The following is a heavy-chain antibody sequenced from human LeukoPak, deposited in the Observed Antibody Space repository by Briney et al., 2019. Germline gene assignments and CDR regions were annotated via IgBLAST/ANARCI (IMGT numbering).Heavy chain of an antibody. Sequence: PGGSLRLSCAASGFTFDDYGMSWARQAPGKGLEWVSGINWNGGSTGYADSVKGRFTISRDNAKNSLYLQMNSLRAEDTALYHCARDRTYYDILTGGGAFDIWGQGTMVTVSS. CDR3: ARDRTYYDILTGGGAFDI. CDR2: INWNGGST. J-gene: IGHJ3*02. V-gene: IGHV3-20*01. CDR1: GFTFDDYG. D-gene: IGHD3-9*01.